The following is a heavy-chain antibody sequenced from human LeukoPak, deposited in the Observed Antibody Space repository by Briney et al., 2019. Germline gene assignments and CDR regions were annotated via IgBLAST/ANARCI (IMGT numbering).Heavy chain of an antibody. CDR1: GGSGGSITNYY. D-gene: IGHD3-16*01. CDR2: IYDSGST. V-gene: IGHV4-59*12. Sequence: SETLSLTCTVSGGSGGSITNYYWSWIRQPPGKGLEWIGYIYDSGSTYYNPSLKSRVTISVDTSKNQFSLKLSSVTAADTAVYYCARDQGGVVDLGYWGQGTLVTVSS. J-gene: IGHJ4*02. CDR3: ARDQGGVVDLGY.